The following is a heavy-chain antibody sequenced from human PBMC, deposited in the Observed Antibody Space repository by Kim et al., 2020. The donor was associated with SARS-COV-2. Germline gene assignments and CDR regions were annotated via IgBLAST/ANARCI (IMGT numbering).Heavy chain of an antibody. CDR3: AQIKLLWFGELFLGWFDP. CDR2: IYHSGST. Sequence: SETLSLTCAVSGGSISSSNWWSWVRQPPGKGLEWIGEIYHSGSTNYNPSLKSRVTISVDKSKNQFSLKLSSVTAADTAVYYCAQIKLLWFGELFLGWFDPWGQGTLVTVSS. D-gene: IGHD3-10*01. J-gene: IGHJ5*02. V-gene: IGHV4-4*02. CDR1: GGSISSSNW.